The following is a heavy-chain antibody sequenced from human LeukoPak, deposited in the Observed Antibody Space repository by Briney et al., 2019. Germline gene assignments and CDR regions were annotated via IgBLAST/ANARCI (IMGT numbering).Heavy chain of an antibody. Sequence: GGSLRLSCAASGFTLNYYTMEWVRQAAGEGLEWVSSISSSSTNIHYADSVKGRFTISRDNAKNSLYLQMDSLRAEDTALYFCVRSHYDLYAFFDYWGQGTLVTVSS. CDR1: GFTLNYYT. V-gene: IGHV3-21*01. D-gene: IGHD3-22*01. CDR2: ISSSSTNI. J-gene: IGHJ4*02. CDR3: VRSHYDLYAFFDY.